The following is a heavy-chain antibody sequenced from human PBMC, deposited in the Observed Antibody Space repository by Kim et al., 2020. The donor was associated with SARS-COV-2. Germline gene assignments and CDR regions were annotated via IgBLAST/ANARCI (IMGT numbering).Heavy chain of an antibody. V-gene: IGHV4-34*01. Sequence: SETLSLTCAVYGGSFSGYYWSWIRQPPGKGLEWIGEINHSGSTNYNPSLKSRVTISVDTSKNQFSLKLSSVTAADTAVYYCARASYYYGSGARSWFDPWG. CDR1: GGSFSGYY. J-gene: IGHJ5*02. CDR3: ARASYYYGSGARSWFDP. D-gene: IGHD3-10*01. CDR2: INHSGST.